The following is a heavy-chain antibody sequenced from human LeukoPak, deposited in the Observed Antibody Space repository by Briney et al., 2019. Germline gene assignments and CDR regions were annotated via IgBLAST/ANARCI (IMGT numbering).Heavy chain of an antibody. Sequence: GGSLRLSCAASGFNFNDAAMTWVRQAPGKGLEWVSLIASSGRNTYYTDSERGRFTISRDNSKKTLSLQMNSLRVEDTAIYYCAKDIQLSAWGLGTMVTVSS. D-gene: IGHD5-24*01. CDR2: IASSGRNT. V-gene: IGHV3-23*01. CDR3: AKDIQLSA. CDR1: GFNFNDAA. J-gene: IGHJ3*01.